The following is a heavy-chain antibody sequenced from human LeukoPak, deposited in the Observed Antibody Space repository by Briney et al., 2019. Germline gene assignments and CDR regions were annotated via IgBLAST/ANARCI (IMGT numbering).Heavy chain of an antibody. CDR1: GFTFNTYT. V-gene: IGHV3-21*01. Sequence: GGSPRLSCAASGFTFNTYTMNWVRQAPGKGLEWVSSISSSSVYIYYADSVKGRFTISRDNAKNSLYLQMNSLRAEDTAVYYCARDRRVQLWSPAGFDYWGQGTLVTVSS. CDR3: ARDRRVQLWSPAGFDY. CDR2: ISSSSVYI. D-gene: IGHD5-18*01. J-gene: IGHJ4*02.